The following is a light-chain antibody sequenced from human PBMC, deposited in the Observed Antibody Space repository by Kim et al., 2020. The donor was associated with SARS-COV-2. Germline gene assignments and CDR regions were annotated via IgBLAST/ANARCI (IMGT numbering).Light chain of an antibody. CDR3: QQYNTFSPA. CDR2: HAS. J-gene: IGKJ1*01. CDR1: QSISGW. V-gene: IGKV1-5*01. Sequence: ASVGDRVTITCRASQSISGWLAWYQQKPGRAPKLLIYHASTLEGGVPSRFSGSGSGTEFTLTISSLQPDDFATYYCQQYNTFSPAFGQGTKVDIK.